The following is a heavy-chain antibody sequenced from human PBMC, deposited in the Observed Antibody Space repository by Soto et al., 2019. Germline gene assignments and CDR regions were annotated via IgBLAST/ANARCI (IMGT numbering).Heavy chain of an antibody. CDR3: AKAPYYPDTRY. CDR2: ISSVDNTI. J-gene: IGHJ4*02. D-gene: IGHD1-26*01. Sequence: GGSLRLSCAASGFTFRTYNMNWVRQAPGKGLEWVSYISSVDNTIYYADSVRGRFTISRDNAKNSLYLQMNSLRADDTAVYYCAKAPYYPDTRYWGQGTLVTVSS. CDR1: GFTFRTYN. V-gene: IGHV3-48*01.